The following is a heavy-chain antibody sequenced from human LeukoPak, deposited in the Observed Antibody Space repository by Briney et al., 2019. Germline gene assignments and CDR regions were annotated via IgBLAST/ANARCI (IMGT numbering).Heavy chain of an antibody. Sequence: GGSLRLSCAASGFTFSSYALSWVRQAPGKGLEWVSAISGSGGSTYYADSVKGRFTISRDNSKNTLYLQMNSLRAEDTAVYYCAKDSGPVTRGWFDPWGQGTLVTVSS. CDR1: GFTFSSYA. CDR2: ISGSGGST. V-gene: IGHV3-23*01. J-gene: IGHJ5*02. D-gene: IGHD4-11*01. CDR3: AKDSGPVTRGWFDP.